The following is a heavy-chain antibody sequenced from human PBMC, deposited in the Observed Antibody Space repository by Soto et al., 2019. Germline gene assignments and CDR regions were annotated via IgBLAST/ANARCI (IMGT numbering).Heavy chain of an antibody. V-gene: IGHV3-72*01. J-gene: IGHJ3*01. D-gene: IGHD3-22*01. CDR1: GFSFSDHY. Sequence: EVQLVESGGGLVQPGGSLRLSCAASGFSFSDHYIEWVRQAPGKGLEWIGRARNKAKSYTTVYAADVTGRFTISRDDSKNSVSLQMNSLKTEDTAVYHCARIGHYHDTSGTSLDDFDVWGQGTMVTVSS. CDR2: ARNKAKSYTT. CDR3: ARIGHYHDTSGTSLDDFDV.